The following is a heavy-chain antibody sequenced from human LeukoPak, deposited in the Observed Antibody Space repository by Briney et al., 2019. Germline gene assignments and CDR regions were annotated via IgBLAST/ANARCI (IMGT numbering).Heavy chain of an antibody. CDR2: ISYSGST. D-gene: IGHD1-1*01. Sequence: SETLSLTCTVSGDSIDSINKYYWSWIRQSPGKGLEWIGYISYSGSTNYNPSLKSRVTISVDTSKNQFSLKMTSVTAADTAVYYCVRGGTENDNWRYYVDFWGQGSLVTVST. J-gene: IGHJ4*02. CDR1: GDSIDSINKYY. CDR3: VRGGTENDNWRYYVDF. V-gene: IGHV4-61*01.